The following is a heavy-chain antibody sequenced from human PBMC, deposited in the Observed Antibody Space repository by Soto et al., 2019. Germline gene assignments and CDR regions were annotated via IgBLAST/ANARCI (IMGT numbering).Heavy chain of an antibody. CDR3: ARGPGLRYRSGGSCYGYYYYMDV. CDR2: IYYSGRT. Sequence: SETLSLTCTVSGGSISSNTYYWGWIRQPPGKGLEWIASIYYSGRTHYNPSLESRVTISVDTSKNQFSLKLSSVTAADTAVYYCARGPGLRYRSGGSCYGYYYYMDVWGKGTTVTVSS. CDR1: GGSISSNTYY. J-gene: IGHJ6*03. V-gene: IGHV4-39*01. D-gene: IGHD2-15*01.